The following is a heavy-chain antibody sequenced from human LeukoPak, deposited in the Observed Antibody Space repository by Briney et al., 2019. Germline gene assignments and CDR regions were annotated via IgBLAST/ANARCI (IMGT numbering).Heavy chain of an antibody. CDR2: IYYSGST. V-gene: IGHV4-59*01. CDR3: ARDHVYYYGSGSSRDAFDI. D-gene: IGHD3-10*01. J-gene: IGHJ3*02. CDR1: GGSISSYY. Sequence: SETLSLTCTVSGGSISSYYWSWIRRPPGKGLEWIGYIYYSGSTNYNPSLKSRVTISVDTSKNQFSLKLSSVTAADTAVYYCARDHVYYYGSGSSRDAFDIWGQGTMVTVSS.